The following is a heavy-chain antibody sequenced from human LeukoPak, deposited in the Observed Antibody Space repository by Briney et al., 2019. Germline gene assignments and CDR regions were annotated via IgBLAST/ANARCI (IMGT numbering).Heavy chain of an antibody. CDR2: IYSGDSAT. D-gene: IGHD6-13*01. Sequence: GESLKISCKGSGYTFTSYWIAWVRQMPGKGLEWMGIIYSGDSATRYSPSFQGQVTFSVDTSTSTVYLQWSSLKASDTAIYYCARFAFSSSLDYWGQGTLVTVSP. CDR3: ARFAFSSSLDY. CDR1: GYTFTSYW. V-gene: IGHV5-51*01. J-gene: IGHJ4*02.